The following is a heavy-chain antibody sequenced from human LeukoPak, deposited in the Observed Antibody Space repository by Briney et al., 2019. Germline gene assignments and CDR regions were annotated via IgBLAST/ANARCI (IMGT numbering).Heavy chain of an antibody. D-gene: IGHD6-19*01. CDR1: GFTFTNYG. CDR2: TWYDGSNK. Sequence: PGGSLRLSCAASGFTFTNYGMHWVRQAPGKGLEWVAVTWYDGSNKYCADSVKGRFTISRDNSKNTLYLQMNSLRVEDTAVYYCARDLGGWPFDYWGQGTLVTVSS. V-gene: IGHV3-33*01. CDR3: ARDLGGWPFDY. J-gene: IGHJ4*02.